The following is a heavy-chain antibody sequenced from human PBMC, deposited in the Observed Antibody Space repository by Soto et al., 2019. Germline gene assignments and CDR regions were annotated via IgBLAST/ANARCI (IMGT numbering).Heavy chain of an antibody. CDR3: AKASRDLGDSRVDY. V-gene: IGHV3-23*01. D-gene: IGHD2-21*02. CDR1: GFTFSCYA. CDR2: ISGSGGST. J-gene: IGHJ4*02. Sequence: GGSLRLSCAASGFTFSCYAMNWVRQAPVKGLEWVSTISGSGGSTFYADSVKGRFTISRDNSKNTLYLQMNGLRAEDTAVYYCAKASRDLGDSRVDYWGQGSLVTVSS.